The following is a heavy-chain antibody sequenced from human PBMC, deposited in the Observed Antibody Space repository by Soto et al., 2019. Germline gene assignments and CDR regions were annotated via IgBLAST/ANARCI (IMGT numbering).Heavy chain of an antibody. CDR3: AKSDKMEDGDKYYYDF. CDR1: GGTFSTFG. J-gene: IGHJ4*02. V-gene: IGHV1-69*13. Sequence: SVKVSCKASGGTFSTFGISWVRQAPGQGLEWMGGIIPFFGTARYSQKFEDRITITADESTNTVYMDLRSLTSEDTAIYYCAKSDKMEDGDKYYYDFWGQGALVTVSS. D-gene: IGHD4-17*01. CDR2: IIPFFGTA.